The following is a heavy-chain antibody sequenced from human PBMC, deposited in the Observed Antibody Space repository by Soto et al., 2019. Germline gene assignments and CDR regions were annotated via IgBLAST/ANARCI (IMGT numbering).Heavy chain of an antibody. CDR3: ARDHSGDRVYYFDY. D-gene: IGHD3-10*01. CDR2: IWYDGSNK. Sequence: GGSLRLSCAASGFTFSSYGMHWVRQAPGKGLEWVAVIWYDGSNKYYADSVKGRFTIYRDNSKNTLYLQMNSLRAEDTAVYYCARDHSGDRVYYFDYWGQGTLVTVSS. V-gene: IGHV3-33*01. J-gene: IGHJ4*02. CDR1: GFTFSSYG.